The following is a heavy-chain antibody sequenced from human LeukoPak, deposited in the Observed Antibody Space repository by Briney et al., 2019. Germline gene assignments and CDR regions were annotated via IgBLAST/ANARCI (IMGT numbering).Heavy chain of an antibody. V-gene: IGHV3-23*01. CDR1: GFIFSSHA. CDR2: ISGSGGST. D-gene: IGHD1-14*01. CDR3: ANRNSDDAFDI. J-gene: IGHJ3*02. Sequence: GGSLRLSCAASGFIFSSHAMSWVRQAPGKGLEWVSAISGSGGSTYYADSVKGRFTISRDNSKNTLYLQMNSLRAEDTAVYYCANRNSDDAFDIWGQGTMVTVSS.